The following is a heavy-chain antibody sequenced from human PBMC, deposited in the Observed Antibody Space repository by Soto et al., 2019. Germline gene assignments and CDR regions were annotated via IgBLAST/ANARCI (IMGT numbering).Heavy chain of an antibody. D-gene: IGHD6-13*01. CDR1: GFTFSSYA. V-gene: IGHV3-30-3*01. J-gene: IGHJ5*02. CDR3: AREGGVGYSSSWNVNWFDP. CDR2: ISYDGSNK. Sequence: QVQLVESGGGVVQPGRSLRLSCAASGFTFSSYAMHWVRQAPGKGLEWVAVISYDGSNKYYADSVKGRFTISRDNSKNTVYLKMNCRRAGDTAVYYCAREGGVGYSSSWNVNWFDPWGQGTLVTVSS.